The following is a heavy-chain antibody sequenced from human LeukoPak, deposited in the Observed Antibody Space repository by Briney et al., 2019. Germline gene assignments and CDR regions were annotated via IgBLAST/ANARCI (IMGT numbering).Heavy chain of an antibody. CDR3: ARPRLGATPFDAFDI. CDR2: IYYSGST. CDR1: GDSISSSNYY. V-gene: IGHV4-39*07. J-gene: IGHJ3*02. Sequence: PSETLSLTCTVSGDSISSSNYYWGWIRQPPGKGLEWIGSIYYSGSTYFNPSLKSRVTISVDTSKNQFSLKLSSVTAADTAVYYCARPRLGATPFDAFDIWGQGTMVTASS. D-gene: IGHD1-26*01.